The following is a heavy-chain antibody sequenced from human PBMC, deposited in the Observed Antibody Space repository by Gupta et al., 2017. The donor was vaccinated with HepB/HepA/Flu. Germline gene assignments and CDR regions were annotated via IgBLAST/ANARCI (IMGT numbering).Heavy chain of an antibody. CDR3: ARGRYYDSSGYPFDF. Sequence: DVQLVESGGGFVQPGGSLSLSCVASGFTFSSYWMSWVRQAPGKGLESVANIKQDGSDKNDVDSVKGRFTISRDNAKNSLYLQMSSLRVEDTAVYYCARGRYYDSSGYPFDFWGQGTLVSVSS. D-gene: IGHD3-22*01. V-gene: IGHV3-7*01. CDR1: GFTFSSYW. J-gene: IGHJ4*02. CDR2: IKQDGSDK.